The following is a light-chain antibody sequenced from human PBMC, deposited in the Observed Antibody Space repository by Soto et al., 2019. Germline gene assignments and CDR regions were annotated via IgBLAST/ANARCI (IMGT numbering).Light chain of an antibody. CDR3: QQYNSYWT. J-gene: IGKJ1*01. CDR2: DAY. V-gene: IGKV1-5*01. Sequence: DIQMTQSPSTLYASVGDRVTITCRASQSISSWLAWYQQKPGEAPKLLIYDAYSLESGVPSKFSGSGSGTEFTLTISSLQPDDFATYYCQQYNSYWTFGQGTKVEIK. CDR1: QSISSW.